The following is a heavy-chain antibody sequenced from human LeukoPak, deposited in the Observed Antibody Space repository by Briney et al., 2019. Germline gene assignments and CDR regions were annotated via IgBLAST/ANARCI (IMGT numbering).Heavy chain of an antibody. CDR3: TRLLGVGDFPNWFDS. V-gene: IGHV4-30-2*01. J-gene: IGHJ5*01. D-gene: IGHD1-26*01. CDR2: IYHSGST. Sequence: PSQTLSLTCTVSGGSISSGGYYWSWIRQPPGKGLEWIGYIYHSGSTYYNPSLKSRVTISVDRSKNQFSLKLSSVTAADTAVYYCTRLLGVGDFPNWFDSWGQGTLVTVSS. CDR1: GGSISSGGYY.